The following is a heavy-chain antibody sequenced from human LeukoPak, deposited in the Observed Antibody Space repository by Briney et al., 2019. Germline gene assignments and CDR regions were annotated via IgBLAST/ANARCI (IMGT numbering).Heavy chain of an antibody. CDR1: GGSISSGDYS. Sequence: SETLSLTCTVSGGSISSGDYSWSWIRQHPGKGLEWIGYIYYSGSTYYAPSLKSRVTISVDTSKNQFSLKLSSVTAADTAIYYCARHPAVTTVTFDYWGQGTLVTVSS. CDR2: IYYSGST. V-gene: IGHV4-31*03. D-gene: IGHD4-17*01. CDR3: ARHPAVTTVTFDY. J-gene: IGHJ4*02.